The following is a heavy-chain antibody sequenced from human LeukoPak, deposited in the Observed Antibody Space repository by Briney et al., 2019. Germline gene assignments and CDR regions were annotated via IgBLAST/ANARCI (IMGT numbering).Heavy chain of an antibody. CDR2: ISSDGSYK. CDR1: GFTFDRYG. Sequence: GGTLKLSCGVSGFTFDRYGMIWVRQAPGKGLEWVAVISSDGSYKYYADSVKGRFTISRDNSKNTLYLQMNSLIPEDTAVYYCARQYISGQWYFDYWGQGTLVTVSS. J-gene: IGHJ4*02. CDR3: ARQYISGQWYFDY. V-gene: IGHV3-30*03. D-gene: IGHD5-18*01.